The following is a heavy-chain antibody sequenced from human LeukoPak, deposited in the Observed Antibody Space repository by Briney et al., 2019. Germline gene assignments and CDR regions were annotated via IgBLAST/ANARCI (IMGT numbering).Heavy chain of an antibody. CDR1: GFTFSSYS. CDR2: ISSSSSYI. CDR3: ARDDPSYYYDSSGSSMGFGY. V-gene: IGHV3-21*01. Sequence: GGSLRLSCAASGFTFSSYSMNWVRQAPGRGLEWVSSISSSSSYIYYADSVKGRFTISRDNAKNSLYLQMNSLRAEDTAVYYCARDDPSYYYDSSGSSMGFGYWGQGTLVTVSS. J-gene: IGHJ4*02. D-gene: IGHD3-22*01.